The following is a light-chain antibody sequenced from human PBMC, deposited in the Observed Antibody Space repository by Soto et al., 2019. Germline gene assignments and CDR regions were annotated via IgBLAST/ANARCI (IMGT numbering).Light chain of an antibody. V-gene: IGLV2-14*03. CDR3: SSYTNANSLV. Sequence: QSALTQPASVSGSPGQSITISCTGTSSDVGGYNSVSWYQQHPDKAPQLMIFDVSNRPSGISDRFSGSKSGNTASLTISGLQAEDEADYYCSSYTNANSLVFGAGTKLTVL. CDR2: DVS. CDR1: SSDVGGYNS. J-gene: IGLJ2*01.